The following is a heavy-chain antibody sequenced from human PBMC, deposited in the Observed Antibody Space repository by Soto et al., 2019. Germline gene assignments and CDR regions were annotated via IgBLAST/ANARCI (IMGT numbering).Heavy chain of an antibody. V-gene: IGHV4-59*01. D-gene: IGHD6-19*01. CDR2: IYYSGST. CDR1: GGSISSYY. Sequence: SETLSLTCTVSGGSISSYYWSWIRQPPGKGLEWIGYIYYSGSTNYNPSLKSRVTISVDTSKNQFSLKLSSVTAADTAVYYCARVVAGSYYYGMDVWGQGTTVTVSS. CDR3: ARVVAGSYYYGMDV. J-gene: IGHJ6*02.